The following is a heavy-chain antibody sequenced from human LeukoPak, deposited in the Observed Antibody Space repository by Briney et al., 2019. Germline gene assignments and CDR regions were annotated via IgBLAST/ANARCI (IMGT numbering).Heavy chain of an antibody. D-gene: IGHD3-10*01. CDR2: IYYSGST. CDR1: GGSISSYY. J-gene: IGHJ4*02. Sequence: SETLSLTCTVSGGSISSYYWSWIRQPPGKGLEWIGYIYYSGSTNYNPSLKSRVTISVDTPKNHFSLKLSSVTAADTAVYYCARSELLWFGEVYYFDYWGQGTLVTVSS. CDR3: ARSELLWFGEVYYFDY. V-gene: IGHV4-59*08.